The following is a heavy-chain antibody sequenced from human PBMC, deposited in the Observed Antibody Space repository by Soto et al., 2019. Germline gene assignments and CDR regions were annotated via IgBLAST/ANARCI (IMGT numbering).Heavy chain of an antibody. CDR1: GFTFSNYA. CDR3: ARDTCSTTSCYSPFDF. J-gene: IGHJ4*02. V-gene: IGHV3-30-3*01. CDR2: MSYDGSSS. D-gene: IGHD2-2*01. Sequence: LRLSCAASGFTFSNYAMHWVRQAPDKGLGWVALMSYDGSSSHYADSVKGRFTVSRDNSKNTLYLQMSSLRAEDTAVYYCARDTCSTTSCYSPFDFWGQGTLVTVSS.